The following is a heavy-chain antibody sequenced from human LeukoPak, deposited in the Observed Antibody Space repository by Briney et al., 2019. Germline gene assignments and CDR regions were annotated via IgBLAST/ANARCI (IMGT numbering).Heavy chain of an antibody. CDR2: LSSDGSSE. V-gene: IGHV3-33*06. J-gene: IGHJ4*02. D-gene: IGHD2-8*01. CDR1: GFTFSDHG. CDR3: AKGGMLVYAVTYIDY. Sequence: PGGSLKLSCAASGFTFSDHGMHWVRQAPGKGLEWVAVLSSDGSSEFLADSVIGRFSMSRDNSMHTLYLHMDSLRAEDTAIYYCAKGGMLVYAVTYIDYWGQGTLVTVSS.